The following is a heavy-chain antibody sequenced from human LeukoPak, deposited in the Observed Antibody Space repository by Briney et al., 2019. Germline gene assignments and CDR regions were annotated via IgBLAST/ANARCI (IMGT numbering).Heavy chain of an antibody. CDR2: IYYSGST. Sequence: PSETLSLTCTVSGGSISSGDYYWSWIRQPPGKGLEWIGYIYYSGSTYYNPSLKSRVTISVDTSKNQFSLKLSSVTAADTAVYYCARPGTTSPNAFDIWGQGTMVTVSS. J-gene: IGHJ3*02. V-gene: IGHV4-30-4*08. D-gene: IGHD1-7*01. CDR3: ARPGTTSPNAFDI. CDR1: GGSISSGDYY.